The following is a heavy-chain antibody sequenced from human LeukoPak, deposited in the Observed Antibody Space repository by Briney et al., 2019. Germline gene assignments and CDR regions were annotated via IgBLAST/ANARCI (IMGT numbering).Heavy chain of an antibody. CDR1: GGSISSSSYY. CDR2: IYYSGST. V-gene: IGHV4-39*07. D-gene: IGHD5-18*01. CDR3: ARRWGSYGYYYMDV. J-gene: IGHJ6*03. Sequence: SGTLSLTCTVSGGSISSSSYYWGWIRQPPGKGLEWIGSIYYSGSTYYNPSLKSRVSISVDTSKNQFSLRLNSMTAADTAVYYCARRWGSYGYYYMDVWGKGTTVTVSS.